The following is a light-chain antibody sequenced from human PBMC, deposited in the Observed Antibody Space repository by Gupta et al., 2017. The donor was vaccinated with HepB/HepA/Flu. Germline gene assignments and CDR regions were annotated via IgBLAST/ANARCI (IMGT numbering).Light chain of an antibody. J-gene: IGKJ1*01. V-gene: IGKV3-20*01. Sequence: VLTQSPGTLSLCPGESVTLSWRASQSVRSSYLAWYQQKPGQAPRLLIAGASTRATGIPDRFSGSGSGTDFTLTISRLEPEDFAVYYCQQYGSSSGTFGQGTKVEIK. CDR2: GAS. CDR3: QQYGSSSGT. CDR1: QSVRSSY.